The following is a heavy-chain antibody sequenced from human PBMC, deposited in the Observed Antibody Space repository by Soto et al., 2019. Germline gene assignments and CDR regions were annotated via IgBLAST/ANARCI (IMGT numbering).Heavy chain of an antibody. D-gene: IGHD6-13*01. CDR1: GGSISIGGYY. V-gene: IGHV4-31*03. Sequence: SSETLSLTCTVSGGSISIGGYYWSWIRQHPGKGLEWIGYIYYSGSTYYNPSLKSRVTISVDTSKNQFSLKLSSVTAADTAVYYCARAKKGIAAAENWFDPWGQGTLVTVSS. CDR2: IYYSGST. CDR3: ARAKKGIAAAENWFDP. J-gene: IGHJ5*02.